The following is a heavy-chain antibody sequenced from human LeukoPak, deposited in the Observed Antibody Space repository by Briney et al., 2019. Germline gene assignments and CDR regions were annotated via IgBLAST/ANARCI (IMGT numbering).Heavy chain of an antibody. CDR1: GFTFSSYA. Sequence: GGSLRLSCAASGFTFSSYAMSWVRQAPGKGLEWVSGISASGGSTYYADSVKGRLTISRDNSKNMLYLQMSRLRAEDTAVYYCAKDQAGTGEYYFDYWGQGTLVTVSS. V-gene: IGHV3-23*01. CDR2: ISASGGST. D-gene: IGHD6-19*01. CDR3: AKDQAGTGEYYFDY. J-gene: IGHJ4*02.